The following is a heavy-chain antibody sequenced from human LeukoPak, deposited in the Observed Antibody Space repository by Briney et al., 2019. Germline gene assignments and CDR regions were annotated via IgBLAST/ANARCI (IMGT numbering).Heavy chain of an antibody. D-gene: IGHD3-3*01. CDR1: GYTSTSYD. V-gene: IGHV1-8*01. J-gene: IGHJ4*02. CDR2: MNPNSGNT. CDR3: ARKNATYYDFWNPFDY. Sequence: ASVKVSCKASGYTSTSYDINWVRQATGQGLEWMGWMNPNSGNTGYAQKFQGRVTMTRNTSISTAYMELSSLRSEDTAVYYCARKNATYYDFWNPFDYWGQGTLVTVSS.